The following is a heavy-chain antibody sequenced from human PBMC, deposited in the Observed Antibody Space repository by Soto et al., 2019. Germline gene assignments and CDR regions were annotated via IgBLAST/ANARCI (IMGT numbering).Heavy chain of an antibody. J-gene: IGHJ5*02. CDR3: ATVGPREWFDP. CDR2: FDPEDGET. Sequence: ASVKVSCKVSGYTLTELSMHGVRQAPGKGLEWTGGFDPEDGETIYAQKFQGRVTMTEETSTDTAYMELRSLRSEDTAVYYCATVGPREWFDPCGQGTLVTVSS. V-gene: IGHV1-24*01. CDR1: GYTLTELS.